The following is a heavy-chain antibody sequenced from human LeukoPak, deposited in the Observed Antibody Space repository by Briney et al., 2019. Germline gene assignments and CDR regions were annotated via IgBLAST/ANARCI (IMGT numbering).Heavy chain of an antibody. CDR1: GYTFTSYG. CDR2: ISTYNGNT. Sequence: ASVKVSCKASGYTFTSYGLTWVRQAPGQGLEWMGWISTYNGNTYYAQGLQGRVSMTTDTSTSTAYMELRSLRSDDTAVYYCARPHSYGSTYFDCWGQGTLVTVSS. D-gene: IGHD4-17*01. CDR3: ARPHSYGSTYFDC. J-gene: IGHJ4*02. V-gene: IGHV1-18*01.